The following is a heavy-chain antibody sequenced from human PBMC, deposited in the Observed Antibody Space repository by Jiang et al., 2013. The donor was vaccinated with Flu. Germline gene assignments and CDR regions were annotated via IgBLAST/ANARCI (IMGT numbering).Heavy chain of an antibody. CDR3: ARLDSTVTASGGYHDGVDV. Sequence: LLKPSETLSLTCTVSGGSISNYYWSWVRRPPGKGLEWIAYIYYSDTNYNPSLKSRATISVDTSKNQFSLKLTSVTAADTAIYYCARLDSTVTASGGYHDGVDVWGQGTTVTVSS. V-gene: IGHV4-59*08. J-gene: IGHJ6*02. CDR2: IYYSDT. D-gene: IGHD4-17*01. CDR1: GGSISNYY.